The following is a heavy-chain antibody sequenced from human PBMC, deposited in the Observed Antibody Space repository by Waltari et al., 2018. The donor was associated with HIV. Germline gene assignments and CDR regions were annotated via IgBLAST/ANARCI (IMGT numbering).Heavy chain of an antibody. CDR2: INPNSGGT. Sequence: QVQLVQSGAEVKKPGASVKVSCKASGYTFTGSYMHWLPLALGQGLEWMGWINPNSGGTNYAQKFQGRVTMTRDTSISTAYMELSRLRSDDTAVYYCARDPFMITFGGVIGLDYWGQGTLVTVSS. J-gene: IGHJ4*02. D-gene: IGHD3-16*02. CDR3: ARDPFMITFGGVIGLDY. CDR1: GYTFTGSY. V-gene: IGHV1-2*02.